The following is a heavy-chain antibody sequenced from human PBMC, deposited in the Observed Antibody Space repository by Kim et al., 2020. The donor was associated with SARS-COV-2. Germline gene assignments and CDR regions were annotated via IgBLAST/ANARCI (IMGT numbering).Heavy chain of an antibody. CDR1: GGSISSSSYY. V-gene: IGHV4-39*07. J-gene: IGHJ2*01. CDR3: ARDRGAALRYFDWPESYFDL. Sequence: SETLSLTCIVSGGSISSSSYYWGWIRQPPGKGLEWIGSIYYSGSTYYNPSLKSRVTISVDTSKNQFSLKLSSVTAADTAVYYCARDRGAALRYFDWPESYFDLWGRGTLVTVSS. D-gene: IGHD3-9*01. CDR2: IYYSGST.